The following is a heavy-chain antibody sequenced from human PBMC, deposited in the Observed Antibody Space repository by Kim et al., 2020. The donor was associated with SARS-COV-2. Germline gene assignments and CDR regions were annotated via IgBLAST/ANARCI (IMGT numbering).Heavy chain of an antibody. D-gene: IGHD3-3*02. CDR1: GFIFSDHY. V-gene: IGHV3-72*01. Sequence: GGSLRLSCAASGFIFSDHYMDWVRQAPGKGLEWIARARNKANGYTTDYAASVKGRFSVSRDDSKNSLYLQMNSLKIEDTAVYYCTRDVLGFAFDIWGQGAMVTVSS. J-gene: IGHJ3*02. CDR3: TRDVLGFAFDI. CDR2: ARNKANGYTT.